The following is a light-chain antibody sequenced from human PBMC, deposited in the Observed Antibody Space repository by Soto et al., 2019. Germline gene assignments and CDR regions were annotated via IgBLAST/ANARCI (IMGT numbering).Light chain of an antibody. J-gene: IGKJ2*01. CDR1: QSVSSSY. CDR2: GAS. Sequence: EIVLTQSPGTLSLSPGERATLSCRTSQSVSSSYLAWYQHKPGQAPRLLIYGASSRATGIPDRFSGSGSGTDFTLTISRLEPEEFAVYYCQQYGGSPYTFGQGTNLEIK. V-gene: IGKV3-20*01. CDR3: QQYGGSPYT.